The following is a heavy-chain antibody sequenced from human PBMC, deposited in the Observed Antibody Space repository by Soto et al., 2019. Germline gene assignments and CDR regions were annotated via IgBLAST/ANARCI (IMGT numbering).Heavy chain of an antibody. V-gene: IGHV3-74*03. CDR2: VNGDESST. D-gene: IGHD3-22*01. J-gene: IGHJ4*02. CDR1: GFTFSSYW. CDR3: ARALRSTGYYYFDY. Sequence: PVGSLRLSCAASGFTFSSYWMHWVRQAPGKGLVWVSRVNGDESSTAYADSVKGRVTISRDNAKNTLYLQMNSLRAEDTAVYYCARALRSTGYYYFDYWGQGTLVTVSS.